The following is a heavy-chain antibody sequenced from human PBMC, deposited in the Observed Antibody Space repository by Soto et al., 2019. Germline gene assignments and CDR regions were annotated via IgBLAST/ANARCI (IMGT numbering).Heavy chain of an antibody. CDR1: GFTFSSYS. Sequence: GGSLRLSCAASGFTFSSYSMNWVRQAPGKGLEWVSYISSSSSTIYYADSVKGRFTISRDNAKNSLYLQMNSLRDEDTAVYYCAREDDYYDSSGSFDYWGQGTLVTVSS. CDR2: ISSSSSTI. J-gene: IGHJ4*02. D-gene: IGHD3-22*01. V-gene: IGHV3-48*02. CDR3: AREDDYYDSSGSFDY.